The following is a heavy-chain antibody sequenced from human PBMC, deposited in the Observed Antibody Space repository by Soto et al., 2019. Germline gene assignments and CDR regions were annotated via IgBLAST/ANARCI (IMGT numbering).Heavy chain of an antibody. J-gene: IGHJ4*02. CDR3: ARAHAHDYDFWSGYLNY. CDR1: GFTFSSYW. V-gene: IGHV3-7*01. D-gene: IGHD3-3*01. Sequence: GGSLRLSCAASGFTFSSYWMSWVRQAPGKGLEWVANIKQDGSEKYYVDSVKGRFTISRDNAKNSLYLQMNSLRAEDTAVYYCARAHAHDYDFWSGYLNYWGQGTLVTVSS. CDR2: IKQDGSEK.